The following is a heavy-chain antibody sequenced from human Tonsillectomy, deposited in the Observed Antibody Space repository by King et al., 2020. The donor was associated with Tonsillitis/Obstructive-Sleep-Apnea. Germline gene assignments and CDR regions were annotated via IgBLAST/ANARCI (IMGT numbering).Heavy chain of an antibody. CDR2: IIPILGIA. J-gene: IGHJ4*02. CDR1: GGTFSSYA. CDR3: ARAPTVAGTTLKY. V-gene: IGHV1-69*09. D-gene: IGHD1-7*01. Sequence: QEQLVQSGAEVKKPGSSVKVSCKASGGTFSSYAISWVRQAPGQGLEWMGRIIPILGIANYAQKFQGRVTITADKSTSTAYMELSSLRSEDTAVYYCARAPTVAGTTLKYWGQGTLVTVSS.